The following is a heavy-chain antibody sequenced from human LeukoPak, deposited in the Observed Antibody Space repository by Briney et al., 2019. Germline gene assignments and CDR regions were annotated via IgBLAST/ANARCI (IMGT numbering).Heavy chain of an antibody. J-gene: IGHJ4*02. CDR1: GGSIRSSTSY. CDR2: FYYGGNT. CDR3: VTKIYYDSSGYYV. V-gene: IGHV4-39*07. D-gene: IGHD3-22*01. Sequence: PSETLSLTCTVSGGSIRSSTSYWGWIRQPPGKGLEWIGAFYYGGNTYYNPSLKSRITISLVTSTKQFSLNLTSVTAADTAVYYCVTKIYYDSSGYYVWGQGTLVTVSS.